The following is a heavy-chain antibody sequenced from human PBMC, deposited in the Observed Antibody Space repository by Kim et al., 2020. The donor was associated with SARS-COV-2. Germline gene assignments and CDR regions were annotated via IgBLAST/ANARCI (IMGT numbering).Heavy chain of an antibody. CDR3: ARDQHEYSSSFWFDP. CDR1: GGSITSYY. D-gene: IGHD6-6*01. Sequence: SETLSLTCTVSGGSITSYYWSWIRQPAGNELEWIGRIYASGNTNYSPSLKSRVTMSLDTSKNQFSLKLTSVTAADTAVYFCARDQHEYSSSFWFDPWGQGILVTVSS. J-gene: IGHJ5*02. V-gene: IGHV4-4*07. CDR2: IYASGNT.